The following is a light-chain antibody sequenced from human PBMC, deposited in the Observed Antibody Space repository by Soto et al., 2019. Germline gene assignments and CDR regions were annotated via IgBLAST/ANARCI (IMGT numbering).Light chain of an antibody. V-gene: IGKV3-20*01. CDR2: GAS. CDR3: QQYGSSQTWT. Sequence: EIVLTQSPGTLSLSPGERATLSCRASQSVSSSYLAWYQQKPGQAPRLLIYGASSRATGIPDRFSGSGSGTDFTLTISRLEPEDFAVYYCQQYGSSQTWTFGQGT. CDR1: QSVSSSY. J-gene: IGKJ1*01.